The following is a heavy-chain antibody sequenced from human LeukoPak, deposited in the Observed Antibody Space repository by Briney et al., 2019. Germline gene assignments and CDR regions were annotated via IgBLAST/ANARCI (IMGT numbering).Heavy chain of an antibody. CDR3: AGGAGGYRFDP. CDR2: IYNSGST. Sequence: ASETLSLTCTVSGGSITNYHWTWIRQPPGKGLEYIGYIYNSGSTFYNPSLKSRVTISADTSKKQFSLKLSSVTAADTAVYYCAGGAGGYRFDPWGLGTLVTVSS. D-gene: IGHD1-1*01. V-gene: IGHV4-59*01. J-gene: IGHJ5*02. CDR1: GGSITNYH.